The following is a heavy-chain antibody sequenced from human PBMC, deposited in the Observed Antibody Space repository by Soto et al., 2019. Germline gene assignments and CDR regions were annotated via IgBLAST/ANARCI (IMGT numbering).Heavy chain of an antibody. D-gene: IGHD6-6*01. CDR1: GYTFTANN. CDR2: INPNSGGT. Sequence: GASVKVSCKASGYTFTANNMHGGRQAPGQGLEWMGWINPNSGGTNYAQKFQGRVTMARDTSISTAYMELSRLRSDDTAVYYCALEAIAARPGYYYGMDVWGQGTTVTVSS. V-gene: IGHV1-2*02. J-gene: IGHJ6*02. CDR3: ALEAIAARPGYYYGMDV.